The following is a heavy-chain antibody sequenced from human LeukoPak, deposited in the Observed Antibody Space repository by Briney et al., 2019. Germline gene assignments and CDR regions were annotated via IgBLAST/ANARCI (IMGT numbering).Heavy chain of an antibody. D-gene: IGHD1-26*01. CDR1: GYTFTGYY. CDR3: ARDRVIVGATNAFDI. J-gene: IGHJ3*02. V-gene: IGHV1-2*02. CDR2: INPNSGGT. Sequence: ASVKVSCKASGYTFTGYYMHWVRQAPGQGLEWMGWINPNSGGTNYAQKFQGRVTMTRDTSISTAYMELSRLRSDDTAVYYCARDRVIVGATNAFDICGQGTMVTVSS.